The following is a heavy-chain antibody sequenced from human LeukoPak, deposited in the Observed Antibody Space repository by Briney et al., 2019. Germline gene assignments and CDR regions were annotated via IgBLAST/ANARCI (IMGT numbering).Heavy chain of an antibody. Sequence: GRSLRLSCAASGFTFSSYGMHWVRQAPGKGLEWVAVIWYDGSNKYYADSVKGRFTISRDNSKNTLYLQMNSLGAEDTAVYYCARDSSDYGDYGYYFDYWGQGTLVTVSS. CDR3: ARDSSDYGDYGYYFDY. CDR1: GFTFSSYG. D-gene: IGHD4-17*01. V-gene: IGHV3-33*01. J-gene: IGHJ4*02. CDR2: IWYDGSNK.